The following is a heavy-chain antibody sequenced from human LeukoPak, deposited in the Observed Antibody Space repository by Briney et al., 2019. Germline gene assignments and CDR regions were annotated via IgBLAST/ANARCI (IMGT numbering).Heavy chain of an antibody. V-gene: IGHV3-7*01. CDR2: IKQGGSEK. Sequence: GSLRLSCAASEFTFSNAWMSWVRQAPGKGLEWVANIKQGGSEKYYVDSVKGRFTISRDDANDLLYLQMNSLRSEDTAVYYCARVPTRYVSVWSDAFDIWGQGTMVIVSS. CDR3: ARVPTRYVSVWSDAFDI. J-gene: IGHJ3*02. D-gene: IGHD3-10*02. CDR1: EFTFSNAW.